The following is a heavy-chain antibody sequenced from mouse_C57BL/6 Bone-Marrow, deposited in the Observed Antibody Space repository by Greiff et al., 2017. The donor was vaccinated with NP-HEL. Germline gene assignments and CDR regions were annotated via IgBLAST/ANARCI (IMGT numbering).Heavy chain of an antibody. CDR3: ARKVAPDY. V-gene: IGHV1-81*01. CDR1: GYTFTSYG. D-gene: IGHD1-1*01. CDR2: IYPRSGNT. J-gene: IGHJ2*01. Sequence: QVQLKESGAELARPGASVKLSCKASGYTFTSYGISWVKQRTGQGLEWIGEIYPRSGNTYYNEKFKGKATLTADKSSSTAYMELRSLTSEDSAVYFCARKVAPDYWGQGTTLTVSS.